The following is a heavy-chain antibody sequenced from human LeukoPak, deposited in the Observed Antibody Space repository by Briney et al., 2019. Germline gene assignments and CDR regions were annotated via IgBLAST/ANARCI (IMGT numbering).Heavy chain of an antibody. CDR3: ARGGTWIQLWLRYNWFDP. J-gene: IGHJ5*02. Sequence: GASVKVSCKVSGYTFTSYDINWVRQATGQGLEWMGWMNPNSGNTGYAQKFQGRVTMTRNTSISTAYMELSSLRSEDTAVYYCARGGTWIQLWLRYNWFDPWGQGTLVTVSS. V-gene: IGHV1-8*01. D-gene: IGHD5-18*01. CDR2: MNPNSGNT. CDR1: GYTFTSYD.